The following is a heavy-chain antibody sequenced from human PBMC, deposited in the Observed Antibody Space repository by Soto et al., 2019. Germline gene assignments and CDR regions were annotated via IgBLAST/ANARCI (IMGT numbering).Heavy chain of an antibody. CDR3: CVVKRLDQYSTSGYWFDP. Sequence: EMHVVDSGGGLVKPGGSLRLSCAASGFTFSHAWMSWVRQAPGKGLEWVGRIKSKADGEIKDYGAPVRGRFTISRDDAKDTLYLQMNSLRIEDTAVYYCCVVKRLDQYSTSGYWFDPWGPGTLVTVSS. V-gene: IGHV3-15*01. CDR2: IKSKADGEIK. J-gene: IGHJ5*02. D-gene: IGHD2-15*01. CDR1: GFTFSHAW.